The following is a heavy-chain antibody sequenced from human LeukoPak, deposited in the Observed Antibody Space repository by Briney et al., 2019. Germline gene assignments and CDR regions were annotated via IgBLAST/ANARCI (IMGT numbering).Heavy chain of an antibody. J-gene: IGHJ3*02. Sequence: PSETLSLTCAVSGGSISSGGYSWSWIRQPPGKGLEWIGYIYHSGSTYYNPSLKSRVTISVDRSKNQFSLKLSSVTAADTAVYYCARDPGFDAFDIWGQGTMVTVSS. CDR1: GGSISSGGYS. V-gene: IGHV4-30-2*01. CDR3: ARDPGFDAFDI. CDR2: IYHSGST.